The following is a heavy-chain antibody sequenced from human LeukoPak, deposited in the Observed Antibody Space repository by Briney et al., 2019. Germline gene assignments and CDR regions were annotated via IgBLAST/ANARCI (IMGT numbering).Heavy chain of an antibody. CDR3: ARDRAIRYCSSTSCSDNYYYYYMDV. CDR2: ISSNGGST. D-gene: IGHD2-2*01. V-gene: IGHV3-64*01. Sequence: PGGSLRLSCAASGFTFSSYEMNWVRQAPGKGLEYVSAISSNGGSTYYANSVKGRFTISRDNSKNTLYLQMGSLRAEDMAVYYCARDRAIRYCSSTSCSDNYYYYYMDVWGKGTTVTVSS. CDR1: GFTFSSYE. J-gene: IGHJ6*03.